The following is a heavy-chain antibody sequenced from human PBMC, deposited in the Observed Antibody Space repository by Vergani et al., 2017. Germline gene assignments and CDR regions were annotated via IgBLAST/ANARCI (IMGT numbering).Heavy chain of an antibody. V-gene: IGHV3-23*04. J-gene: IGHJ4*02. Sequence: EMQLVESGGGLVQPGGSLRLSCAASGFTFSDHYMDWVRQAPGKGLEWVSAISGSGGSTYYADSVKGRFTISRDNSKNTLYLQMNSLRAEDTAVYYCAKVPLAAGYYFDYWGQGTLVTVSS. CDR1: GFTFSDHY. CDR3: AKVPLAAGYYFDY. CDR2: ISGSGGST. D-gene: IGHD3-10*01.